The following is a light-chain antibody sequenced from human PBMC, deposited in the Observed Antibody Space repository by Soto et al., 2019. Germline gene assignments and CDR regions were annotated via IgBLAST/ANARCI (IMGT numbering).Light chain of an antibody. J-gene: IGLJ3*02. CDR1: SSNIGSNY. Sequence: QSVLTQPPSASGTPGQRVTISCSGSSSNIGSNYVYWYQQLPGTAPKLLIHRNNQRPSGVPDRFSGSKSGTSASLAISGLRSEDEANYYCAAWDDSRSGVVFGGGTQLTVL. CDR3: AAWDDSRSGVV. V-gene: IGLV1-47*01. CDR2: RNN.